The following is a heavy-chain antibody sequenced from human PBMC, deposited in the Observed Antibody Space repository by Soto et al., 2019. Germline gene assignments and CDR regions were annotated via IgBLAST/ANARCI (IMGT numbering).Heavy chain of an antibody. CDR3: ARCHRGLRCHLDS. D-gene: IGHD4-17*01. V-gene: IGHV4-61*01. J-gene: IGHJ4*02. CDR1: GVSVSGSSC. CDR2: IFYNGTT. Sequence: PSETLSLTCTVSGVSVSGSSCWTWIRQAPGKGLEWIGCIFYNGTTNYNPSLRSPVTISVDTSKNQFSLKVTSVTAADTAVYFCARCHRGLRCHLDSWGQGTLVTVSS.